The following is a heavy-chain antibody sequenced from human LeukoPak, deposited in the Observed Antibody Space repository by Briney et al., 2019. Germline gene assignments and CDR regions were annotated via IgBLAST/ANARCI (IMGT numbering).Heavy chain of an antibody. CDR3: ARHGALRETGTADARPNWFDP. CDR2: IYTSGST. J-gene: IGHJ5*02. CDR1: GGSISSGGYS. V-gene: IGHV4-61*09. D-gene: IGHD1-7*01. Sequence: PSQTLSLTCAVSGGSISSGGYSWSWIRQPPGKGLEWIGYIYTSGSTNYNPSLKSRVTISVDTSKNQFSLKLSSVTAADTAVYYCARHGALRETGTADARPNWFDPWGQGTLVTVSS.